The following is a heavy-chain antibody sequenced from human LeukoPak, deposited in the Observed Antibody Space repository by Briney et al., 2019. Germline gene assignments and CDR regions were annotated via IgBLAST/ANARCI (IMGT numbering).Heavy chain of an antibody. J-gene: IGHJ6*02. D-gene: IGHD5-12*01. Sequence: GGSLRLSCAVSGFTFSTYAMHCVRQAPGKGLEWVAVISYDGSNKYCADSVKGRFTISRDNSKNTLYLQMNSLRAEDTAVFYCARDSATYYYSYAMDVWGQGTTVTVSS. CDR2: ISYDGSNK. CDR3: ARDSATYYYSYAMDV. V-gene: IGHV3-30-3*01. CDR1: GFTFSTYA.